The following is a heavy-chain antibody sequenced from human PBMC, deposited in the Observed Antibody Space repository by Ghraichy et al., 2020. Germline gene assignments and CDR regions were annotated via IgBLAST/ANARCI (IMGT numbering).Heavy chain of an antibody. V-gene: IGHV3-15*01. D-gene: IGHD3-22*01. CDR3: TKDRPPNFYYDSSGHYDGDY. J-gene: IGHJ4*02. CDR2: IKSKTDGGTT. Sequence: GGSLRLSCAASGFTFSNAWMSWVRQAPGKGLEWVGRIKSKTDGGTTDYAAPLKGRFTISRDDSKNTLYLQMNSLKTEDTAVYYCTKDRPPNFYYDSSGHYDGDYWGQGTLVTASS. CDR1: GFTFSNAW.